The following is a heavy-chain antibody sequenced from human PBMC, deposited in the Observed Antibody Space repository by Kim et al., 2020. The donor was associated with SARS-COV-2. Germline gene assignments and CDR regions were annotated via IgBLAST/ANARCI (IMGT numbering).Heavy chain of an antibody. CDR2: IYHSGST. J-gene: IGHJ4*02. Sequence: SETLSLTCAVSGGSISSSNWWSWVRQPPGKGLEWIGEIYHSGSTNYNPSLKSRVTISVDKSKNQFSLKLSSVTAADTAVYYCACSPETSLTYGDYVVYWGQGTLVTVSS. V-gene: IGHV4-4*02. CDR3: ACSPETSLTYGDYVVY. D-gene: IGHD4-17*01. CDR1: GGSISSSNW.